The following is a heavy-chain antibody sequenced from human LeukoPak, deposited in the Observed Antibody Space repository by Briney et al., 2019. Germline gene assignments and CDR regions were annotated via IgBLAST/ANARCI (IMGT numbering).Heavy chain of an antibody. CDR3: AREVHNTTPGLEWLLSRYYYYYMDV. D-gene: IGHD3-3*01. V-gene: IGHV3-11*01. J-gene: IGHJ6*03. Sequence: PGGSLRLSCAASGFTFSDYYMSWIRQAPGKGLEWVSYISSSGSTIYYADSVKGRFTISRDNAKNSLYLQMNSLRAEDTAVYYCAREVHNTTPGLEWLLSRYYYYYMDVWGKGTTVTVSS. CDR2: ISSSGSTI. CDR1: GFTFSDYY.